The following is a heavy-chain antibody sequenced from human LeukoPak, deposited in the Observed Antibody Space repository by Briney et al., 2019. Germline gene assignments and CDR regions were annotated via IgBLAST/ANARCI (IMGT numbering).Heavy chain of an antibody. J-gene: IGHJ6*03. D-gene: IGHD3-16*01. CDR3: AKDYAGGWPKRGMDV. CDR1: GFTLSSYA. Sequence: PGGSLRLSCAASGFTLSSYAMSWVRQAPGKGLEWVSAISGSGGGTFYADSVRGRFTISRDNSKNTVYLQMNSLRAEDTAVYYCAKDYAGGWPKRGMDVWGKGATVTVSS. V-gene: IGHV3-23*01. CDR2: ISGSGGGT.